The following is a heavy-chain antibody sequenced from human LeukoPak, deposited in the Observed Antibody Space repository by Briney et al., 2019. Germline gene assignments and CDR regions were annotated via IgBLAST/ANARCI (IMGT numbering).Heavy chain of an antibody. J-gene: IGHJ4*02. CDR1: GFTFSCSA. D-gene: IGHD6-19*01. V-gene: IGHV3-73*01. CDR2: IRSRANSYAT. Sequence: QPGGSLRLSCAASGFTFSCSAMHWVRQASGKGLEWVGRIRSRANSYATAYAASVKGRFTISRDDSKNTAYLQMNSLKTEDTAVYYCTTSAVAGTHWGQGTLVTVSS. CDR3: TTSAVAGTH.